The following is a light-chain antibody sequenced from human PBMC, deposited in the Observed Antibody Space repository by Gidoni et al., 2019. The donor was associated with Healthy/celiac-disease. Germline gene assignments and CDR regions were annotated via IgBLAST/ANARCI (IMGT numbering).Light chain of an antibody. Sequence: DLVMTQSPDSLAVSLGERATINCKSSQSGLYSSNNKNYLAWYQQKPGQPPKLLIYWASTRESGVPDRFSCSGSGTDFTLTISSLQAEDVAVYYCQQYYSTPPTFGQGTKVEIK. J-gene: IGKJ1*01. CDR3: QQYYSTPPT. V-gene: IGKV4-1*01. CDR2: WAS. CDR1: QSGLYSSNNKNY.